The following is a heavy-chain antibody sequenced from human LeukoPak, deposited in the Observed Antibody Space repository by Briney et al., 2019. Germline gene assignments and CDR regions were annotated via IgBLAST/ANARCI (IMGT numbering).Heavy chain of an antibody. Sequence: PSETLSLTCTVSGGSLCSDYWSSIRQPPGKGLEWIGYIYYSGSTNYNPSLKSRVTISVDTSKNQFSLKLSSVTAADTAVYYCARARESSYFDYWGQGTLVTVSS. V-gene: IGHV4-59*01. CDR3: ARARESSYFDY. CDR1: GGSLCSDY. D-gene: IGHD5-24*01. CDR2: IYYSGST. J-gene: IGHJ4*02.